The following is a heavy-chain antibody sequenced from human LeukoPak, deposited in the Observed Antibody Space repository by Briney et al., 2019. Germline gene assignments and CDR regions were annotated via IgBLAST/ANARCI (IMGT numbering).Heavy chain of an antibody. D-gene: IGHD3-10*01. J-gene: IGHJ4*02. CDR1: GYFISCGYD. CDR3: AGYYYGSDPEY. Sequence: SETLSLTCTVCGYFISCGYDWGWLRPPPGKGLEWIGYIYHSGSTYYNPSLKSRTITADDSINNHFSLKLSSVTAAAAADYYGAGYYYGSDPEYWGQGTLVTVSS. CDR2: IYHSGST. V-gene: IGHV4-38-2*02.